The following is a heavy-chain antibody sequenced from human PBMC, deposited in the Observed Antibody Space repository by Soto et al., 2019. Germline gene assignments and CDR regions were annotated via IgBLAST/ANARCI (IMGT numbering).Heavy chain of an antibody. J-gene: IGHJ6*02. Sequence: EVQLVESGGGLVKPGGSLRLSCAASGLTFSTYGMNWVRQAPGKGLEWVSSISSGGEYVGYADSVKGRLTISRDNAKNLLYLQPDRPRGEEPAVDYWANDGTGGGAMGVWGQGTTVTVSS. CDR2: ISSGGEYV. CDR3: ANDGTGGGAMGV. V-gene: IGHV3-21*01. D-gene: IGHD1-1*01. CDR1: GLTFSTYG.